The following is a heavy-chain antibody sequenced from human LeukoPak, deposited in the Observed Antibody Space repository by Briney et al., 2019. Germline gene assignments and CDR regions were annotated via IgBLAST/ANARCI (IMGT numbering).Heavy chain of an antibody. D-gene: IGHD3-9*01. V-gene: IGHV1-2*02. CDR3: ASGTPMAHTTDWYYFDY. CDR1: GYTFTGYD. Sequence: ASVKVSCKASGYTFTGYDLHWVRQAPGQGLEWMGWINPNSGGTDYAQKFQGRVSVTRDTSTSTAYMEVRRLRSDDTALYYCASGTPMAHTTDWYYFDYWGQGTLVTVSS. J-gene: IGHJ4*02. CDR2: INPNSGGT.